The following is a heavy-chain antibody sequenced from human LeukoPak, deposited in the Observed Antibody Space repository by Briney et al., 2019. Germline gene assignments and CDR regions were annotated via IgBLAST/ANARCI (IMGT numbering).Heavy chain of an antibody. D-gene: IGHD6-13*01. V-gene: IGHV1-18*01. CDR3: ARAQQLVYWFDP. J-gene: IGHJ5*02. CDR1: AYTFTNYY. Sequence: ASVTVSCKASAYTFTNYYISWVRQAPGQGLEWMGWISAYNGNTNYAQKFQGRVTMTTDRSTSTAYMELRSLTSDDTAVYYCARAQQLVYWFDPWGQGTLVTVSS. CDR2: ISAYNGNT.